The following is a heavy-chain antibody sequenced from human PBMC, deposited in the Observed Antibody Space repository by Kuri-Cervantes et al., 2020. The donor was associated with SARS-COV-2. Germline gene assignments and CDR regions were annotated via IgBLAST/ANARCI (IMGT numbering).Heavy chain of an antibody. CDR2: IYSGGST. Sequence: GESLKISCAASGFTFSSYWMHWVRQAPGKGLEWVSVIYSGGSTCYADSVKGRFTISRDNSKNTLYLQMNSLRAEDTAVYYCASGRDFWSGYQDSYYYYYYMDVWGKGTTVTVSS. CDR1: GFTFSSYW. J-gene: IGHJ6*03. V-gene: IGHV3-53*01. CDR3: ASGRDFWSGYQDSYYYYYYMDV. D-gene: IGHD3-3*01.